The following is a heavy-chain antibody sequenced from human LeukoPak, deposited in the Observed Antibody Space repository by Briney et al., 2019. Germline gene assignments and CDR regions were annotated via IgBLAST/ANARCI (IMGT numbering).Heavy chain of an antibody. CDR3: AREGHCSSTNCYFSFDY. CDR1: GGTFSSYA. Sequence: ASVKVSCKASGGTFSSYAISWVRQAPGQGLEWMGGIIPIFGTANYAQKFQGRVTITADKSTSTAYMELSSLRSDDTAVYYCAREGHCSSTNCYFSFDYWGQGTLVTVSS. D-gene: IGHD2-2*01. J-gene: IGHJ4*02. CDR2: IIPIFGTA. V-gene: IGHV1-69*06.